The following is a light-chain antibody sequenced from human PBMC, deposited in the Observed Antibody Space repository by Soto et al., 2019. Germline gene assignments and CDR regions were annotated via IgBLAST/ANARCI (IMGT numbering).Light chain of an antibody. CDR2: DAF. V-gene: IGKV3-15*01. CDR1: QSVGSK. J-gene: IGKJ4*01. CDR3: HQYNNGPPLT. Sequence: EVVMTQSPATLSVSPGERATLSCRASQSVGSKLAWYQQKPGQAPRLLIFDAFTRATGIPARFSGSGSGTELTIFISRRQYEEFFVYDCHQYNNGPPLTFGGGTKVEI.